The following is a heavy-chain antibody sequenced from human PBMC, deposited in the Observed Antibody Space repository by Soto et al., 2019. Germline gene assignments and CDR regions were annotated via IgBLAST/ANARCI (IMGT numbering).Heavy chain of an antibody. D-gene: IGHD3-16*01. CDR1: GFTFSSYG. Sequence: GGSLRLSCAASGFTFSSYGMHWVRQAPGKGLEWVAVIWYDGSNKYYADSVKGRFTISRDNSKNTLYLQMNSLRAEDTAIYYCGRTFRDGLLGLDPWGQGTLVTVSS. CDR2: IWYDGSNK. CDR3: GRTFRDGLLGLDP. V-gene: IGHV3-33*01. J-gene: IGHJ5*02.